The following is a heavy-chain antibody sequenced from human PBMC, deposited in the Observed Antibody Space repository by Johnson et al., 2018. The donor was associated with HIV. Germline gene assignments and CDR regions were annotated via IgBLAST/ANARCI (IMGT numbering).Heavy chain of an antibody. J-gene: IGHJ3*02. CDR2: ISYDEINK. D-gene: IGHD6-19*01. Sequence: QVQLVESGGGVVQPGRSLRLSCAASGFTFSSFGMHWVRQAPGKGLEWVAVISYDEINKYYVDSVKGRFTISRDNSKNTLYLQMNSLRAEDTAGYYCARDGYSSAWYGKDAFDIWGQGTMVTVSS. V-gene: IGHV3-30*19. CDR1: GFTFSSFG. CDR3: ARDGYSSAWYGKDAFDI.